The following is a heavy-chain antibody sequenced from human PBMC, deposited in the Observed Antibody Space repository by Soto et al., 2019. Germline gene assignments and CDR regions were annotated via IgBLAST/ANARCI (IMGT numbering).Heavy chain of an antibody. Sequence: SETLSLTCTVSGYSIRSGYFWGWIRQPPGKGLEWIGSMYHSGITYYNLSLKSRVTISVDTSKNQLSLKLSSATAADTAVYYCARSMYSTSAQLYYGMDVWGQGTTVTVSS. V-gene: IGHV4-38-2*02. CDR1: GYSIRSGYF. CDR3: ARSMYSTSAQLYYGMDV. J-gene: IGHJ6*02. CDR2: MYHSGIT. D-gene: IGHD6-6*01.